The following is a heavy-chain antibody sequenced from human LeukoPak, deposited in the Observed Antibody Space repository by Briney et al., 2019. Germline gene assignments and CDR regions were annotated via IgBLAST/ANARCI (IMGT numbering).Heavy chain of an antibody. Sequence: KSGGSLRLSCAASGFTFSSYSMNWVRQAPGKGLEWVSSISSSSSYIYYADSVKGRFTISRDNAKNSLYLQMNSLRAEDTAVYYCARIGDDYNEYLDYWGQGTRVTVSS. CDR1: GFTFSSYS. CDR3: ARIGDDYNEYLDY. D-gene: IGHD5-24*01. J-gene: IGHJ4*02. CDR2: ISSSSSYI. V-gene: IGHV3-21*01.